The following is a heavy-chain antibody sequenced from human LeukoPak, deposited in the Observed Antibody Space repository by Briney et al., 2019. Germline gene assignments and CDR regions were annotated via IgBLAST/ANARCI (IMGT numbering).Heavy chain of an antibody. Sequence: SVKVSCKASGGTFSSYAISWVRQAPGQGLEWMGGIIPIFGTANYARKFQGRVTITADESTSTAYMELSSLGSEDTAVYYCARVWGLYCSSTSCYDFDYWGQGTLVTVSS. CDR3: ARVWGLYCSSTSCYDFDY. J-gene: IGHJ4*02. CDR1: GGTFSSYA. CDR2: IIPIFGTA. V-gene: IGHV1-69*13. D-gene: IGHD2-2*01.